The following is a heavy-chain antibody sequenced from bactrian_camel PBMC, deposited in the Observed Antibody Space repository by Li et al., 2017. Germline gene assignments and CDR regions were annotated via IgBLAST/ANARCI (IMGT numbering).Heavy chain of an antibody. CDR1: GFTEITFC. V-gene: IGHV3-2*01. Sequence: HVQLVESGGGSVQAGGALRLSCVVSGFTEITFCMGWLRQGPGKTRYADSVKGRFTISRDNAKNTLYLQMNSLKTEDTAVYYCARGPENLREYGYWGQGTQVTV. CDR3: ARGPENLREYGY. J-gene: IGHJ4*01.